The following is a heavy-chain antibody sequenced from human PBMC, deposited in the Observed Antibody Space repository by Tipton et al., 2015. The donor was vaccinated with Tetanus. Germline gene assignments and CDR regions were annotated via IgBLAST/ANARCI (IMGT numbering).Heavy chain of an antibody. CDR1: GFIFSSYG. D-gene: IGHD2-15*01. J-gene: IGHJ4*02. CDR3: AREAVCRGGSCFSGAFDT. Sequence: SLRLSCAASGFIFSSYGIHWVRQAPGKGLEWVAVSWYDGTDTYYADSVKGRFTISRDNSKNTLYLQMNSLRAGDTAVYYCAREAVCRGGSCFSGAFDTWGQGTQVPVSS. V-gene: IGHV3-33*01. CDR2: SWYDGTDT.